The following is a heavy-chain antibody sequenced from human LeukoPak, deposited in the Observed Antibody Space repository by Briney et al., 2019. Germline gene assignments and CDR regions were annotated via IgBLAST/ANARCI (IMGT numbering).Heavy chain of an antibody. J-gene: IGHJ6*03. V-gene: IGHV3-48*03. D-gene: IGHD1-26*01. CDR2: ISSSSSTI. CDR3: ARDGTYMDV. Sequence: GGSLRLSCAASGFTFSSYEMNWVRQAPGKGLEWVSYISSSSSTIYYADSVKGRFTISRDNAKNSLYLQMNSLRAEDTAVYYCARDGTYMDVWGKGTTVTVSS. CDR1: GFTFSSYE.